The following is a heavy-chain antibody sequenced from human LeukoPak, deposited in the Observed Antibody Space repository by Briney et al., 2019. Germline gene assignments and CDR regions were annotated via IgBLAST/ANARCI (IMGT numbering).Heavy chain of an antibody. J-gene: IGHJ4*02. Sequence: GASVKVSCKASGYTFTSYGISWVRQAPGQGLEWMGWISAYNGNTNYAQKLQGRVTMTTDTSTSTAYMELRSLRSDDTAVYYCARVIQYSGSHPSFDYWGQGTLVTVSS. CDR1: GYTFTSYG. CDR2: ISAYNGNT. V-gene: IGHV1-18*01. D-gene: IGHD1-26*01. CDR3: ARVIQYSGSHPSFDY.